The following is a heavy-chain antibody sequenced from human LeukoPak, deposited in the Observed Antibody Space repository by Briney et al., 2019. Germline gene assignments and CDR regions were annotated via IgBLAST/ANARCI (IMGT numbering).Heavy chain of an antibody. J-gene: IGHJ4*02. Sequence: SETLSLTCTVSGYSISSGYYWGWIRQPPGKGLEWIGSIYHSGSTYYNPSLKSRVTISVDTSKNQFSLKLSSVTAADTAVYYCASRPRITIFGQLKQGKYYFDYWGQGTLVTVSS. CDR2: IYHSGST. D-gene: IGHD3-3*01. V-gene: IGHV4-38-2*02. CDR3: ASRPRITIFGQLKQGKYYFDY. CDR1: GYSISSGYY.